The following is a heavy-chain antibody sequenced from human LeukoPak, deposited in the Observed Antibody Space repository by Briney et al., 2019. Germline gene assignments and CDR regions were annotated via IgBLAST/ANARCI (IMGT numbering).Heavy chain of an antibody. CDR2: IKQDGSEK. Sequence: GGSLRLSCAASGFTFSSYWMSWVRQAPGKGLEWVANIKQDGSEKYYVDSVKGRFTISRDNAKNSLYLQMNSLRAEDTAVYYCASSQLWAHYYYYMDVWGKGTTVTVSS. D-gene: IGHD5-18*01. J-gene: IGHJ6*03. V-gene: IGHV3-7*01. CDR3: ASSQLWAHYYYYMDV. CDR1: GFTFSSYW.